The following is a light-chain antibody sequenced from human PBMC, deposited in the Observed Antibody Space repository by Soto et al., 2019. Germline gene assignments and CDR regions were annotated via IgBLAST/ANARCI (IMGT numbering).Light chain of an antibody. V-gene: IGKV3-11*01. CDR1: QSVGSY. Sequence: ESVLTQSPATLSLSPGERATLSCRASQSVGSYLAWYQQKPGQAPRLLIYDVSNRATGTPARFSGSGSGTDFTLTIGSLEPEDFAVYYCQQRSNWPPLTFGGGTKVDIK. CDR3: QQRSNWPPLT. J-gene: IGKJ4*01. CDR2: DVS.